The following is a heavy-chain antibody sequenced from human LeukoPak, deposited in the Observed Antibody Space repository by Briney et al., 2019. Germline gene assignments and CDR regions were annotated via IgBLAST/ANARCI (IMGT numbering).Heavy chain of an antibody. J-gene: IGHJ3*02. CDR2: IYPGDSDT. CDR1: GYSFTSYW. D-gene: IGHD4-17*01. V-gene: IGHV5-51*01. Sequence: GESLKISCKGSGYSFTSYWIGWVRQMPGKGLEWMGIIYPGDSDTRYSPSFQGQVTISADKSISTAYLQWSSLKASDTAMYYCATGTKVYGDRHAFDIWGQGTMVAVSS. CDR3: ATGTKVYGDRHAFDI.